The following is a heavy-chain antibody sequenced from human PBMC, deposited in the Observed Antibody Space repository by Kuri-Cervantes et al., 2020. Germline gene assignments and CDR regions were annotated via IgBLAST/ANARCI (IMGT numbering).Heavy chain of an antibody. CDR1: GFTFSSYA. CDR3: ARELTSSSWPTWFDP. D-gene: IGHD6-13*01. CDR2: ISYDGSNK. V-gene: IGHV3-30-3*01. Sequence: GGSLRLSCAASGFTFSSYAMHWVRQAPGKGLEWVAVISYDGSNKYYADSVKGRFTISRDNSKNTLYLQMNSLRAEDTAVYYCARELTSSSWPTWFDPWGQGTLVTVSS. J-gene: IGHJ5*02.